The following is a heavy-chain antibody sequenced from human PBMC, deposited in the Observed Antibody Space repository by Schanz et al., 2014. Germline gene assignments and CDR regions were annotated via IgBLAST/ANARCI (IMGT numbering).Heavy chain of an antibody. CDR3: ARGRGFYDY. Sequence: QVQLVQSGAEVKKPGSSVKVSCKLSGGTFSSYTISWMRQAPGQGLEWMGKIIPVLNIATYAQRFQGRVSITADTSTNTAYMELSSLTSEDTAVHYCARGRGFYDYWGQVTLVTVSS. J-gene: IGHJ4*02. CDR1: GGTFSSYT. V-gene: IGHV1-69*02. D-gene: IGHD3-10*01. CDR2: IIPVLNIA.